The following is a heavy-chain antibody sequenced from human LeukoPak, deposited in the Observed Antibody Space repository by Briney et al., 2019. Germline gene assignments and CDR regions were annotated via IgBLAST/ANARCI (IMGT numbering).Heavy chain of an antibody. CDR2: IYTSGST. CDR1: GGSISSGSYY. V-gene: IGHV4-61*02. J-gene: IGHJ4*02. Sequence: SQTLSLTCTVSGGSISSGSYYWGWIRQPAGKGLEWIGRIYTSGSTNYNPSLKSRVTISVDTSKNQFSLKLSSVTAADTAVYYCARSYDSSGSDNWGQGTLVTVSS. CDR3: ARSYDSSGSDN. D-gene: IGHD3-22*01.